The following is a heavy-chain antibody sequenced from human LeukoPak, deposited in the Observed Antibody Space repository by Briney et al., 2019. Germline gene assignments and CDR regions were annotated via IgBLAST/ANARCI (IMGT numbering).Heavy chain of an antibody. CDR2: ISYDDTNK. J-gene: IGHJ4*02. Sequence: GGSLRLSCAASGFTFSNYALHWVRQAPGKGLEWVVVISYDDTNKYYVDSVKGRFTISRDNAKNSLCLQMNSLRAEDTAIYYCATYRQVLLPFESWGQGTLVTVSS. V-gene: IGHV3-30*04. CDR3: ATYRQVLLPFES. D-gene: IGHD2-8*02. CDR1: GFTFSNYA.